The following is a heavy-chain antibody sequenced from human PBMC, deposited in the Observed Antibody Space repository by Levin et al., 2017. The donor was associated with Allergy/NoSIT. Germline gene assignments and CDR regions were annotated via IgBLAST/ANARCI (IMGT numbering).Heavy chain of an antibody. D-gene: IGHD3/OR15-3a*01. CDR2: IRKTGSGGTT. CDR1: GFTFGDYV. Sequence: GGSLRLSCTASGFTFGDYVVTWFRQAPGKGLEWVGFIRKTGSGGTTEFAASVKGRFTMSRDDSKSIPYLQMNSLKPEDTAVYYCARDDFHPGPYFDYWGQGTLVTVSS. V-gene: IGHV3-49*03. CDR3: ARDDFHPGPYFDY. J-gene: IGHJ4*02.